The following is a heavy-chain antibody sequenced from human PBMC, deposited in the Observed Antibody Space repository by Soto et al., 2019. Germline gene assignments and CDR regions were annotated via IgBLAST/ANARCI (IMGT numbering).Heavy chain of an antibody. D-gene: IGHD5-18*01. Sequence: ASVKVSCKASGYTFTSYGISWVRQAPGQGLEWMGWISAYNGNTNYAQKLQGRVTMTTDTSTSTAYMELRSLRSDDTAVYYCARDGYSYGYRYHYYGMEVLGQGTTVIVSS. CDR3: ARDGYSYGYRYHYYGMEV. CDR2: ISAYNGNT. J-gene: IGHJ6*02. V-gene: IGHV1-18*04. CDR1: GYTFTSYG.